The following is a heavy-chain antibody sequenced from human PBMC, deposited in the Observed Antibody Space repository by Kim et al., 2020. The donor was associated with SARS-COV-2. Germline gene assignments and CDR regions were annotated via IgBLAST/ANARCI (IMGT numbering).Heavy chain of an antibody. CDR2: IYYSGST. Sequence: SETLSLTCTVSGGSISSSSYYWGWIRQPPGKGLEWIGSIYYSGSTYYNPSLKSRVTISVDTSKTQFSQKLNSGTAADTAVYYCARATPRNYWYFDLWGRGTRVTVPS. D-gene: IGHD5-12*01. CDR1: GGSISSSSYY. J-gene: IGHJ2*01. CDR3: ARATPRNYWYFDL. V-gene: IGHV4-39*01.